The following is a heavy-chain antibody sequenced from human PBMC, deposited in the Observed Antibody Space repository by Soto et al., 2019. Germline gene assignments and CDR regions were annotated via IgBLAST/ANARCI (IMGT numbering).Heavy chain of an antibody. CDR3: ARLGGLLRVRCAFEI. D-gene: IGHD2-15*01. CDR2: IYPGDSDT. Sequence: PGESLKISCKGSGYSFTSYWIGWVRQMPGKGLEWMGIIYPGDSDTRYSPSFQGQVTISADKSISTAYLQWSSLKASDTAMYYCARLGGLLRVRCAFEIWGQGTMVTVSS. V-gene: IGHV5-51*01. J-gene: IGHJ3*02. CDR1: GYSFTSYW.